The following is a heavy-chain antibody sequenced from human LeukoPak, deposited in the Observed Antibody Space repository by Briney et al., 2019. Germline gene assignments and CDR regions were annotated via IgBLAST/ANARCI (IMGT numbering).Heavy chain of an antibody. CDR1: GFTVSSNY. Sequence: GGSLRPSCAASGFTVSSNYMSWVRQAPGKGLEWVSVIYSGGSTYYADSAKGRFTISRDNSKNTLYLQMNSLRAEDTAVYYCARGRGYSGYVDYWGQGTLVTVSS. D-gene: IGHD5-12*01. CDR3: ARGRGYSGYVDY. J-gene: IGHJ4*02. CDR2: IYSGGST. V-gene: IGHV3-53*01.